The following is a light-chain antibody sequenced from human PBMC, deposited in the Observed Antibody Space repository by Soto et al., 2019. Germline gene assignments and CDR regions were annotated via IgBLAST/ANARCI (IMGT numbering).Light chain of an antibody. CDR1: QGISNY. CDR2: AAS. V-gene: IGKV1-27*01. J-gene: IGKJ3*01. CDR3: QKYNSALEGFT. Sequence: DIQMTQSPSSLSASVGDRGTITCRASQGISNYLAWYQQKPGKVPKLLIYAASTLQSGVPSRFSGSGSGTDFTLTISSLQPEDVATYYCQKYNSALEGFTFGPGTKVDIK.